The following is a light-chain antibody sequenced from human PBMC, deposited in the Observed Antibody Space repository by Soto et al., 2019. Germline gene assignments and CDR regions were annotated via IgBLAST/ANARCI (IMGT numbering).Light chain of an antibody. CDR2: LGS. J-gene: IGKJ5*01. CDR3: MQCLETPPT. CDR1: QSLLHSNGYNY. V-gene: IGKV2-28*01. Sequence: DIVMTQSPLSLPVTPGEPASISCRSSQSLLHSNGYNYLDWYLQKPGQSPQLLIYLGSSRSSGVPDRCSGGGSGTDFTLKISRVEAEDVGTYCYMQCLETPPTFCQGTRLDIK.